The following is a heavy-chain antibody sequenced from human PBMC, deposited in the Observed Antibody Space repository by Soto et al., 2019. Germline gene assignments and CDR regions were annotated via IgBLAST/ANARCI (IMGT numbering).Heavy chain of an antibody. Sequence: QVQLVQSGAEVKKPGSSVKVSCKGSGGTFSSYTISWVRQAPGQGLEWMGRIIPILGIANYAQKFQGRVTITADKSTSTVYMELSSLRSEDTAVYYCVRLPQYQLYGMDVWGQGTTVTVSS. J-gene: IGHJ6*02. CDR1: GGTFSSYT. V-gene: IGHV1-69*02. D-gene: IGHD2-2*01. CDR2: IIPILGIA. CDR3: VRLPQYQLYGMDV.